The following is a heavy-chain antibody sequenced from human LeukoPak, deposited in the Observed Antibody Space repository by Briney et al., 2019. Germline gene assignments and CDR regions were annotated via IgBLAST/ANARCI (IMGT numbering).Heavy chain of an antibody. CDR3: ARDPMYSSYWHDY. CDR2: IYSGGST. V-gene: IGHV3-53*01. J-gene: IGHJ4*02. CDR1: GFTVSSNY. Sequence: GGSLRLSCAASGFTVSSNYMSWVRQAPGRGLEWVSVIYSGGSTYYADSVKGRFTISRDNSKNTLYLQMNSLRAEDTAVYYCARDPMYSSYWHDYWGQGTLVTVSS. D-gene: IGHD6-6*01.